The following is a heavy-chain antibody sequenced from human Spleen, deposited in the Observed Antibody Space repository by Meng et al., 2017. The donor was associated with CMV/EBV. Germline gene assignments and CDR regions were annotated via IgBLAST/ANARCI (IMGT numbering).Heavy chain of an antibody. J-gene: IGHJ4*02. V-gene: IGHV3-23*03. Sequence: GFTFGSYAMGWVLQAPGKGLEWVSVIYSGDSSTYYADSVKGRFTISRDNSKNTLYLQVNSLRVEDTAVYYCAKAAAAAASGGYFDYWGQGTLVTVSS. D-gene: IGHD6-13*01. CDR2: IYSGDSST. CDR3: AKAAAAAASGGYFDY. CDR1: GFTFGSYA.